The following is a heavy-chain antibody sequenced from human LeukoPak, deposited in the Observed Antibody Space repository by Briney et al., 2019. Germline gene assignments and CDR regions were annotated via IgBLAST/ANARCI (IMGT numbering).Heavy chain of an antibody. CDR2: IYYSGST. Sequence: SETLSLTCTVSGGSISSYYWSWIRQPPGKGLEWIGYIYYSGSTNYNPSLKSRVTISVDTSKNQFSLKLSSVTAADTAVYYCARMATTDYFDYWGQGTLVTVSS. J-gene: IGHJ4*02. CDR3: ARMATTDYFDY. CDR1: GGSISSYY. V-gene: IGHV4-59*08. D-gene: IGHD1-14*01.